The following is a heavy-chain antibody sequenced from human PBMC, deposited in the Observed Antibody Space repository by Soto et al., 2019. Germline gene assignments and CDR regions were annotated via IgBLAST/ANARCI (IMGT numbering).Heavy chain of an antibody. J-gene: IGHJ6*03. CDR2: ISSNGGST. CDR3: ASPSNGSGSSGLYYYYMDV. Sequence: EVQLVESGGGLVQPGGSLRLSCAASGFTFSSYAMHWVRQAPGKGLEYVSAISSNGGSTYYANSVKGRFTISRDNSKNTLYLQMGSLRAEDMAVYYCASPSNGSGSSGLYYYYMDVWGKGTTVTVAS. CDR1: GFTFSSYA. V-gene: IGHV3-64*01. D-gene: IGHD3-10*01.